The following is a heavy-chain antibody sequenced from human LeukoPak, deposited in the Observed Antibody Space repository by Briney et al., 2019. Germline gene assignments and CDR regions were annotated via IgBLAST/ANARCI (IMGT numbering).Heavy chain of an antibody. Sequence: GASVKVSCKASGYTFTGYGISWVRQAPGQGLEWMGWISANNGDTNSAQKFQDRVTMTTDTSTSTAYMELRSLRSDDTAVYYCARDFFHGHCAGLSCFLLDYWGQGSLVTVSS. CDR2: ISANNGDT. J-gene: IGHJ4*02. V-gene: IGHV1-18*01. CDR1: GYTFTGYG. D-gene: IGHD2-15*01. CDR3: ARDFFHGHCAGLSCFLLDY.